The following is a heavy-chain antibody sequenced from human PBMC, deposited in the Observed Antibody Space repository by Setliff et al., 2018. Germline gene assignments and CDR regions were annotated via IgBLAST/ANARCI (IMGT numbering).Heavy chain of an antibody. J-gene: IGHJ6*02. V-gene: IGHV3-7*01. Sequence: PGGSLRLSCAASGFTFSSYWMSWVRQAPGKGLEWVANIKQDGSEKYYVDSVKGRFTISRDNAKNSLYLQMSSLRAEDTAVYYCARATIFGVAPYYYYYYGMDVWGQGTTVTVSS. CDR1: GFTFSSYW. D-gene: IGHD3-3*01. CDR2: IKQDGSEK. CDR3: ARATIFGVAPYYYYYYGMDV.